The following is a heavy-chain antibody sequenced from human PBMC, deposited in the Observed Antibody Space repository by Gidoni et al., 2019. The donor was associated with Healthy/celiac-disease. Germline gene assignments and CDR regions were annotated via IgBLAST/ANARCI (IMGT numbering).Heavy chain of an antibody. CDR2: ISGSGGST. CDR3: AKWGGPVGGPDY. CDR1: GFSFSSSA. V-gene: IGHV3-23*04. D-gene: IGHD3-10*01. J-gene: IGHJ4*02. Sequence: EVQLVESGGGLVQPGGSLRLSCSASGFSFSSSALRWVRQAPGKGLEWVSAISGSGGSTYYADSVKGRFTISRDNTKNTLYLQMNSLRAEDTAVYYCAKWGGPVGGPDYWGQGTLVTVSS.